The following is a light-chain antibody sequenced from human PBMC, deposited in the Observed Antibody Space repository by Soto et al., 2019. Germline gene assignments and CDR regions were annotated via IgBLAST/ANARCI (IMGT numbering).Light chain of an antibody. V-gene: IGKV3-20*01. Sequence: ENVLTQSPGTLSLSPGERATLSCRASQSVTNNFLAWYQQKPGQAPRLLIYDTSSRATGIPDRFSGSGSGTDFTLTISRLEPEDFEVYYCQQYGSSPITFGQGTRLEIK. CDR2: DTS. CDR3: QQYGSSPIT. J-gene: IGKJ5*01. CDR1: QSVTNNF.